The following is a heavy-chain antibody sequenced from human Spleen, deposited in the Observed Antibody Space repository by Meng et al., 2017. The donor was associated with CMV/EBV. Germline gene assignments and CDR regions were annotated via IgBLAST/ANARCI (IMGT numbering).Heavy chain of an antibody. CDR3: ARGSGTTHHYFDH. CDR2: VSDSGSM. D-gene: IGHD1-1*01. CDR1: GGSISSYY. J-gene: IGHJ4*02. V-gene: IGHV4-59*01. Sequence: SETLSLTCTVSGGSISSYYWSWIRQPPGKGLQWIGYVSDSGSMKYNPSLESRGTISRDRSRNQFYLNLNSVTAADTAMYFCARGSGTTHHYFDHWGQGMLVTVSS.